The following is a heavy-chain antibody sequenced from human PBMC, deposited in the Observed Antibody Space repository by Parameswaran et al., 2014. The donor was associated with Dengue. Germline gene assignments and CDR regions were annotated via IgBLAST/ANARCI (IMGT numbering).Heavy chain of an antibody. V-gene: IGHV4-59*12. J-gene: IGHJ4*02. Sequence: RWIRQPPGKGLEWIGYIYYSGSTNYNPSLKSRVTISVDTSKNQFSLKLSSVTAADTAVYYCARGKFMITFGGVIVINYLDYWGQGTLVTVSS. CDR3: ARGKFMITFGGVIVINYLDY. D-gene: IGHD3-16*02. CDR2: IYYSGST.